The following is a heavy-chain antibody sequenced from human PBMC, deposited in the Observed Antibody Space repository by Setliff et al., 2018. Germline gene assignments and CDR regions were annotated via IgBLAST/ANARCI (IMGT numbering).Heavy chain of an antibody. D-gene: IGHD2-2*01. CDR1: GFTFSSSS. CDR3: AKFSSVPGSRFFDN. V-gene: IGHV3-23*01. Sequence: GGSLRLSCAASGFTFSSSSMTWVRQAPGKGLEWVSAINSGGSSTYYADSVKGRFTISRDNSKNTLYLQMNSLRAEDTAIYSCAKFSSVPGSRFFDNWGQGALVTVSS. J-gene: IGHJ4*02. CDR2: INSGGSST.